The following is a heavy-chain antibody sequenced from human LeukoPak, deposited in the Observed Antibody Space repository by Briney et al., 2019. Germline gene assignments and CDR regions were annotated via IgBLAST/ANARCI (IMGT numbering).Heavy chain of an antibody. D-gene: IGHD3-9*01. J-gene: IGHJ5*02. CDR1: GGSFSGYY. CDR2: INHSGST. V-gene: IGHV4-34*01. Sequence: SETPSLTCAVYGGSFSGYYWSWIRQPPGKGLEWIGEINHSGSTNYNPSLKSRVTISVDTSKNQFSLKLSSVTAADTAVYYCARVRTLRYFDWLLYNWFDPWGQGTLVTVSS. CDR3: ARVRTLRYFDWLLYNWFDP.